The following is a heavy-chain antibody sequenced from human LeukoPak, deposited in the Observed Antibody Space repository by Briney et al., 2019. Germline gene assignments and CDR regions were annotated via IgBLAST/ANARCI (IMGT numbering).Heavy chain of an antibody. D-gene: IGHD2-8*02. CDR1: GYSFTTYW. J-gene: IGHJ4*02. CDR3: ARLGTGGACYSDY. V-gene: IGHV5-51*01. Sequence: GESLKISCKGSGYSFTTYWIGWVRQMPGKGLEWMGIIYPGDSDSRYSPSFQGQVTVSVDKSISTAYLEWSSLKASDTAMYYCARLGTGGACYSDYWGQGTLVTVSS. CDR2: IYPGDSDS.